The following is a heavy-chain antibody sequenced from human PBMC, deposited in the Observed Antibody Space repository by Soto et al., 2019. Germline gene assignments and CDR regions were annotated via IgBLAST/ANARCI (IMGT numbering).Heavy chain of an antibody. J-gene: IGHJ4*02. CDR3: ARESTYGFSLGY. CDR2: IHHIAGT. Sequence: PSETLSLTCSVSGGSISSADDYWTWIRQSPGKGLEWIGEIHHIAGTNYNPSLKSRVTISIDKSRDQSSLKLDSVTAADTAVYYCARESTYGFSLGYWGQGTLVTVSS. V-gene: IGHV4-30-4*01. D-gene: IGHD3-10*01. CDR1: GGSISSADDY.